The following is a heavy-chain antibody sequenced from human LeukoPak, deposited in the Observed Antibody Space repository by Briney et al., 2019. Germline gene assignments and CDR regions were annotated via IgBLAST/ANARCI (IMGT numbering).Heavy chain of an antibody. CDR2: INPNSGGT. J-gene: IGHJ4*02. D-gene: IGHD6-19*01. CDR1: GYTFTSYY. V-gene: IGHV1-2*02. Sequence: GASVKVSCKASGYTFTSYYMHWVRQAPGQGLEWMGWINPNSGGTNYAQKFQGRVTMTRDTSISTAYMELSRLRSDDTAVYYCAGVMVAGPQGRFFDYWGQGTLVTVSS. CDR3: AGVMVAGPQGRFFDY.